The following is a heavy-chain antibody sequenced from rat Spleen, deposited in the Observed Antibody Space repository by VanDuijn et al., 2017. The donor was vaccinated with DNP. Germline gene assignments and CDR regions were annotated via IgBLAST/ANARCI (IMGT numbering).Heavy chain of an antibody. CDR2: ITNTGDST. D-gene: IGHD1-9*01. J-gene: IGHJ2*01. CDR1: GFTFSNYD. CDR3: ARRYYGYNLDY. V-gene: IGHV5-25*01. Sequence: EVQLVESGGGPVQPGRSLKLSCVASGFTFSNYDMAWVRQAPTKGLEWVASITNTGDSTYYSDSVKGRFTISRDNAKSTLYLQMDSLRSEDTATYYCARRYYGYNLDYWGQGVMVTVSS.